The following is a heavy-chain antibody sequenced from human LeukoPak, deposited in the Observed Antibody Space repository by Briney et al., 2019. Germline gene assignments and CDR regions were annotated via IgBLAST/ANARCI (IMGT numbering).Heavy chain of an antibody. D-gene: IGHD3-10*01. V-gene: IGHV3-30-3*01. CDR2: ISYDGSNK. Sequence: GGSLRLSCAASGFTFSSYAMHWVRQAPGKGLEWVAVISYDGSNKYYADSVKGRFTISRDNSKNTLYLQMNSLRAEDTAVYYCASLLTGVRGVPLYGMDVWGQGTTVTVSS. J-gene: IGHJ6*02. CDR3: ASLLTGVRGVPLYGMDV. CDR1: GFTFSSYA.